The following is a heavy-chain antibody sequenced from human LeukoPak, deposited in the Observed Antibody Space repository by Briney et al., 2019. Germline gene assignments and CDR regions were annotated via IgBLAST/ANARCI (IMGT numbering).Heavy chain of an antibody. CDR2: IYYSGST. CDR3: ARHTVLHIVGPTR. J-gene: IGHJ4*02. Sequence: SETLSLTCTVSGGSISSYYWDWIRQPPGKGLEWIGNIYYSGSTNYNPSLKSRVTISVDTSKNHFSLKLTSVTAADTAVYYCARHTVLHIVGPTRWGQGTLVTVSS. V-gene: IGHV4-39*01. CDR1: GGSISSYY. D-gene: IGHD2-21*01.